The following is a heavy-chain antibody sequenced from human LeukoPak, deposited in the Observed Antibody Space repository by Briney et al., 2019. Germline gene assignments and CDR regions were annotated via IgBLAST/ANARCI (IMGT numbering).Heavy chain of an antibody. Sequence: SETLSLTCTVSGGSVSSGSYYWSWIRQPPGKGLEWIGYIYFSGSTNYNPSLKSRVTISVDTSKNQFSLKLSSVTAADTAVYYCARETYGRYFDYWGQGTLVTVSS. D-gene: IGHD4-17*01. V-gene: IGHV4-61*01. CDR3: ARETYGRYFDY. CDR1: GGSVSSGSYY. CDR2: IYFSGST. J-gene: IGHJ4*02.